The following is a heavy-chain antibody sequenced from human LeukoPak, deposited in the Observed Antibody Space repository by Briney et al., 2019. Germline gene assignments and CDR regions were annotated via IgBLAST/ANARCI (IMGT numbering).Heavy chain of an antibody. V-gene: IGHV1-2*02. Sequence: ASVKVSCKASGYNFTGYYLHWVRQAPGQGLEWMGWINPNSGGTNYAQRFQGRVTMTRDTSISTAYMELRRLRSDDTAVYYCARVPRCGDCYPPFDYWGQGTLVTVSS. J-gene: IGHJ4*02. CDR1: GYNFTGYY. CDR3: ARVPRCGDCYPPFDY. D-gene: IGHD2-21*01. CDR2: INPNSGGT.